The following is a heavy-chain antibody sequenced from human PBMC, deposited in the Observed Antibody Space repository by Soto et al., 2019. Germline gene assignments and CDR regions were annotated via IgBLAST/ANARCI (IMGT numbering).Heavy chain of an antibody. CDR1: GFTFSRYW. CDR3: AGGYSFDY. V-gene: IGHV3-74*01. Sequence: GGSLRLSCAASGFTFSRYWMHWVRQAPGKGLVWVSHINSDGTITRYADSVKGRFTISRDNAKNTLYLQMNSLIAEDTTLYYCAGGYSFDYWGKGTLVTVSS. J-gene: IGHJ4*01. CDR2: INSDGTIT. D-gene: IGHD5-18*01.